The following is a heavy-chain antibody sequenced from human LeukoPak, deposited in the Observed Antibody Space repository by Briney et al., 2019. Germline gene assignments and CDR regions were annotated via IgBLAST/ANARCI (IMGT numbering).Heavy chain of an antibody. CDR3: ARAIRNQLLSDY. CDR2: IIPIFGTA. J-gene: IGHJ4*02. V-gene: IGHV1-69*13. Sequence: SVTVSCKASGGTFSSYAISWVRQAPGQGLEWMGGIIPIFGTANYAQKFQGRVTITADESTSTAYMELSSLRSEDTAVYYCARAIRNQLLSDYWGQGTLVTVSS. CDR1: GGTFSSYA. D-gene: IGHD2-2*01.